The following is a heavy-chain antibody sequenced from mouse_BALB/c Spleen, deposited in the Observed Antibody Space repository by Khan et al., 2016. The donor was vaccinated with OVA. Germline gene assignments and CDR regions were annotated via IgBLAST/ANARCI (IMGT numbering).Heavy chain of an antibody. Sequence: QVQLKESGVELVRPGSSVKISCKASGYTFTNYWLGWVKQRPGHGLEWIGDIYPGIFYINYNEKFKGKATLTEDTSSSTAYLQLTSLTSEDSAVYFCTKWATWYFDVWGVGTTVTVSS. CDR1: GYTFTNYW. CDR3: TKWATWYFDV. D-gene: IGHD3-1*01. J-gene: IGHJ1*01. CDR2: IYPGIFYI. V-gene: IGHV1-63*02.